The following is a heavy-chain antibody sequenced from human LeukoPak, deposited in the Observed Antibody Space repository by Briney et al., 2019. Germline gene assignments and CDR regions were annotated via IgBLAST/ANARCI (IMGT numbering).Heavy chain of an antibody. CDR2: IYHSGST. CDR3: ARDRSSSSGGYYYYYMDV. V-gene: IGHV4-4*02. D-gene: IGHD6-6*01. Sequence: SGTLSLTCAVSGGSISSSNWWSWVRQPPGKGLEWIGEIYHSGSTNYNPSLKSRVTISVDKSKNQFSLKLSSVTAADTAVYYCARDRSSSSGGYYYYYMDVWGKGATVTVSS. J-gene: IGHJ6*03. CDR1: GGSISSSNW.